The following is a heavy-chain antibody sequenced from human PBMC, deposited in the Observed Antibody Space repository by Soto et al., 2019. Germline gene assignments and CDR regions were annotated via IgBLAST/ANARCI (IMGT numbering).Heavy chain of an antibody. D-gene: IGHD6-13*01. CDR2: INPNSGDT. V-gene: IGHV1-2*02. Sequence: ASVKVSCKASGYTFTGYYVHWVRQAPGQGLEWMGWINPNSGDTYLAQRFQGRVTMNRDTSIGTAYMELRGLTSDDTAEYYCAKGGAIVAAGTRVSPYNAMDXWGQGTTVPVS. J-gene: IGHJ6*02. CDR3: AKGGAIVAAGTRVSPYNAMDX. CDR1: GYTFTGYY.